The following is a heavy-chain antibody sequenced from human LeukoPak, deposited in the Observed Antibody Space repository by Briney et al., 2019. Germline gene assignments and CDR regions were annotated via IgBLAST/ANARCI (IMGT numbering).Heavy chain of an antibody. V-gene: IGHV3-48*03. CDR3: ARDFGYYGSGSYPDCFDY. J-gene: IGHJ4*02. Sequence: GGSLRLSCTASGFTFRSYEMNWVRQAPGKGLEGVSYISTSDITIYYADSVKGRFTISRDNAKNSLYLQMNSLRAEDTAIYYCARDFGYYGSGSYPDCFDYWGQETLVTVSS. CDR2: ISTSDITI. CDR1: GFTFRSYE. D-gene: IGHD3-10*01.